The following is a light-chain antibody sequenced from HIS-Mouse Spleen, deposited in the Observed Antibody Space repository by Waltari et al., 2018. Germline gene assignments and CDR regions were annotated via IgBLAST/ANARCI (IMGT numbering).Light chain of an antibody. Sequence: AIQLTQSPSSLSASVGDRVTITCRASQGISSALALYQQQPGKAPKLLIYDASSLESGVPSRFSGSGSGTDFTLTISSLQPEDFATYYCQQFNSYPITFGQGTRLEIK. CDR3: QQFNSYPIT. V-gene: IGKV1-13*02. CDR2: DAS. CDR1: QGISSA. J-gene: IGKJ5*01.